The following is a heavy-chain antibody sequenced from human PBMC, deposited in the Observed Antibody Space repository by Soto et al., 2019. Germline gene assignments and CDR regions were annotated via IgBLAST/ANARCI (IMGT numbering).Heavy chain of an antibody. J-gene: IGHJ4*02. CDR3: AKDMDMGSTHFDS. CDR2: ISWDGGTT. D-gene: IGHD2-15*01. V-gene: IGHV3-43*01. Sequence: EVHLVESGGLVVQPGGSLRLSCAASGFSFDDYTMHWVRQSPGKGLDWVSLISWDGGTTLYADSVKRRFTISRDNRKNSLILQMNSLRAEDTALYYCAKDMDMGSTHFDSWGQGTLVTVSS. CDR1: GFSFDDYT.